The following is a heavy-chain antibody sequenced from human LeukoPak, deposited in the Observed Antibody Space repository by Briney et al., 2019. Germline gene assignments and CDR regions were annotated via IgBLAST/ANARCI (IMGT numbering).Heavy chain of an antibody. Sequence: ASVKVSCKASGCTFTGYYMHRVRQAPGQGLERMGWINSNSGGTNYAQKFQGRVTMTRDTSISTAYMELSRLRSDDTAVYYCARVWVGQRFDYWGQGTLVTVSS. CDR2: INSNSGGT. CDR3: ARVWVGQRFDY. D-gene: IGHD2-15*01. J-gene: IGHJ4*02. CDR1: GCTFTGYY. V-gene: IGHV1-2*02.